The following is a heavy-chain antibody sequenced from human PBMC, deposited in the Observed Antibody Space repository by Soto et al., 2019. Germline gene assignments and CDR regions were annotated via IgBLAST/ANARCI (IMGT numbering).Heavy chain of an antibody. Sequence: EVQLVESGGGLVQPGGSLTLSCVASGFTISTYSFNWVRQTPGKGLEWLSYISTPGTSKYYADSIQGRVTVSRVNAKNSLFLHLSSLRKEDTAVYYCARDRGADYGDFDYWGQGTLVTVSS. J-gene: IGHJ4*02. D-gene: IGHD4-17*01. CDR3: ARDRGADYGDFDY. CDR1: GFTISTYS. CDR2: ISTPGTSK. V-gene: IGHV3-48*02.